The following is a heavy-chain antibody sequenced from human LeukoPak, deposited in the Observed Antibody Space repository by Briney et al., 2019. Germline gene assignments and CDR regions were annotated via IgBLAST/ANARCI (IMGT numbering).Heavy chain of an antibody. V-gene: IGHV3-74*01. CDR2: ISSDGSST. J-gene: IGHJ4*02. D-gene: IGHD2-2*02. CDR1: GFTFSTYW. CDR3: EGRYCSSTSCSTN. Sequence: GGSLRLFCAASGFTFSTYWMHWVRQAPGKGLVWVSRISSDGSSTNYADSVKGRFTISRDNAKNTLYLQMNSLRAEDTAMYYCEGRYCSSTSCSTNWGQGTLVTVSS.